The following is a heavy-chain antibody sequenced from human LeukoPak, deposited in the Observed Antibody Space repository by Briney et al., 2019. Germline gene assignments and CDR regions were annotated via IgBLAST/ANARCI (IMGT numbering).Heavy chain of an antibody. CDR1: GYTFTGYY. CDR2: INPNSGGT. J-gene: IGHJ6*02. V-gene: IGHV1-2*02. CDR3: ARMHPYTRLLWFGEDGMDV. Sequence: ASVKVSCKASGYTFTGYYMHWVRQAPGQGLEWMGWINPNSGGTNYAQKSQGRVTMTRDTSISTAYMELSRLRSDDTAVYYCARMHPYTRLLWFGEDGMDVWGQGTTVTVSS. D-gene: IGHD3-10*01.